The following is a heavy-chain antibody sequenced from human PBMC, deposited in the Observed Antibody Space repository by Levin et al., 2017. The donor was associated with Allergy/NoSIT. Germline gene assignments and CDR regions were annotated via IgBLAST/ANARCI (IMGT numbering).Heavy chain of an antibody. J-gene: IGHJ3*02. Sequence: GGSLRLSCAASGFTFSSYGMHWVRQAPGKGLEWVAVIWYDGSNKYYADSVKGRFTISRDNSKNTLYLQMNSLRAEDTAVYYCASTLLWFGEAFDAFDIWGQGTMVTVSS. CDR1: GFTFSSYG. D-gene: IGHD3-10*01. CDR3: ASTLLWFGEAFDAFDI. V-gene: IGHV3-33*01. CDR2: IWYDGSNK.